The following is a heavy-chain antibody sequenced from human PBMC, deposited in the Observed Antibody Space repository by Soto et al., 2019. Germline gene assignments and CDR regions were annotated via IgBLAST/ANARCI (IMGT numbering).Heavy chain of an antibody. Sequence: QVQLQESGPGLVKPSQTLSLTCTVSGGSISSGDYYWSWIRQPPGKGLEWIGYIYYSGSTYYNPSLKSPGTISVDTCKNQFSLKLSSVTAADPAVYYCARLPRAYYGLDVWGQGTTVTVSS. CDR3: ARLPRAYYGLDV. J-gene: IGHJ6*02. CDR1: GGSISSGDYY. V-gene: IGHV4-30-4*01. CDR2: IYYSGST.